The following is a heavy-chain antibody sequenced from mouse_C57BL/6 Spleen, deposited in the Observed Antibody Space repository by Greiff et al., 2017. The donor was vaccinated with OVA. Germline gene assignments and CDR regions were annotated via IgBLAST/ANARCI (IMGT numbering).Heavy chain of an antibody. V-gene: IGHV6-3*01. Sequence: EVQVVESGGGLVQPGGSMKLSCVASGFTFSNYWMNWVRQSPEKGLEWVAQIRLKSDNYATHYAESVKGRFTISRDDSKSSVYLQMNNLRAEDTGIYYCSLLWLRRGFDYWGQGTTLTVSS. CDR3: SLLWLRRGFDY. J-gene: IGHJ2*01. CDR2: IRLKSDNYAT. CDR1: GFTFSNYW. D-gene: IGHD2-2*01.